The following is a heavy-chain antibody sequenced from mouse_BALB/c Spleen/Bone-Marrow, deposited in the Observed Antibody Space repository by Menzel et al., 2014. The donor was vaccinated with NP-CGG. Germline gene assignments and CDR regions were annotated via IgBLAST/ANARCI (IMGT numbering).Heavy chain of an antibody. CDR1: GFTFSSYA. CDR3: ARHGITRLLDY. D-gene: IGHD2-4*01. V-gene: IGHV5-9-3*01. J-gene: IGHJ2*01. CDR2: ISSGGSYT. Sequence: EVQRVESGGGLVKPGGSLKLSCAASGFTFSSYAMSWVRQTPEKRLEWVATISSGGSYTYYPDSVKERDTISRDNAKNTLYLQMNSLRSEDTAMYCCARHGITRLLDYWGQGTTLTVSS.